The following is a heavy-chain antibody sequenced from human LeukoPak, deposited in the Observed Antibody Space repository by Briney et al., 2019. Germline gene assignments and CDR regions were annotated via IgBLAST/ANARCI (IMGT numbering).Heavy chain of an antibody. CDR2: ISSSSSYI. V-gene: IGHV3-21*01. D-gene: IGHD6-13*01. CDR3: ARVNAAAAGMGYYGKDV. J-gene: IGHJ6*02. Sequence: GGSLRLSCAASGFTFSSYSMNWVRQAPEKGLEWVSSISSSSSYIYYADSVKGRFTISRDNAKNSLYLQMNSLRAEDTAVYYCARVNAAAAGMGYYGKDVWGQGTTVTVSS. CDR1: GFTFSSYS.